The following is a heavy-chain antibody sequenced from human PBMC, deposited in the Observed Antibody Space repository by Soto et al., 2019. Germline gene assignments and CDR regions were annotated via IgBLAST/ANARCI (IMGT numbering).Heavy chain of an antibody. CDR3: ARDWWEEPAGKETVSQFDY. V-gene: IGHV3-33*01. J-gene: IGHJ4*02. CDR1: GFAFSNYG. D-gene: IGHD6-13*01. Sequence: QVHLVESGGGVVQPGRSLKLSCTASGFAFSNYGIHWVRQAPGRGLEWVAVIWSDGTKKFYAGSVRGRFTISRDNSKNTIYLQMNSLRAEDTAVYYCARDWWEEPAGKETVSQFDYWGQGTLVTVSS. CDR2: IWSDGTKK.